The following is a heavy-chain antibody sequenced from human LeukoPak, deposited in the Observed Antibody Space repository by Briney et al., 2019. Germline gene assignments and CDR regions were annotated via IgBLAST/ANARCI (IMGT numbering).Heavy chain of an antibody. D-gene: IGHD1-26*01. V-gene: IGHV4-59*08. CDR3: ARTRPQDHATSYMDV. Sequence: SETLSLTCNVSGDSITSDYWSWIRQSPEKGLGWIGFICYSGTTSYNPSLQSRVTISMDTSKSQFSLKLSSVTAADTAVYYCARTRPQDHATSYMDVWGKGTTVTVSS. CDR2: ICYSGTT. CDR1: GDSITSDY. J-gene: IGHJ6*03.